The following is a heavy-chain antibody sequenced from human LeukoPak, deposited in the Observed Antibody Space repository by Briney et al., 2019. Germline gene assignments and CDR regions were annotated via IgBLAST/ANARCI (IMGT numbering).Heavy chain of an antibody. CDR1: GISIGDYA. V-gene: IGHV3-49*03. CDR2: IRSKAYGGTT. Sequence: QPGGSLRLSCTAPGISIGDYAMSWFRQAPGKGLEWVSLIRSKAYGGTTEYAASVEGRFTISRDDSKSIAYLQMNSLKTEDTAVYYCTKSRFYDYVWGGSWGQGTLVTVSS. J-gene: IGHJ5*02. CDR3: TKSRFYDYVWGGS. D-gene: IGHD3-16*01.